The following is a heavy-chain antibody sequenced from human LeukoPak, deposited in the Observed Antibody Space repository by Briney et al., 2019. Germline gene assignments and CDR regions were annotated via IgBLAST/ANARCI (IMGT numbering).Heavy chain of an antibody. J-gene: IGHJ5*02. D-gene: IGHD2-8*01. V-gene: IGHV4-39*07. CDR1: GGSMSSRSIY. CDR2: FYFDGNT. Sequence: PSGTLSLTCTVSGGSMSSRSIYWGWIRQPPGKGLEWIGNFYFDGNTRYNPSLKRRVAMSLDTSKNQFSLNLNSVTAADTAIYYCVKGHTNGVNQEVRLDPWGQGTLVTVSS. CDR3: VKGHTNGVNQEVRLDP.